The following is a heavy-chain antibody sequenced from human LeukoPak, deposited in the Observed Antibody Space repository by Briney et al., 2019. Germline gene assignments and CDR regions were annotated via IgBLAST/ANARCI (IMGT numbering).Heavy chain of an antibody. CDR1: GFTFSSYG. V-gene: IGHV3-30*18. J-gene: IGHJ3*02. D-gene: IGHD1/OR15-1a*01. Sequence: GGSLRLSCAASGFTFSSYGMHWVRQAPGKGLEWVAVISYDGSNKYYADSVKGRFTISRDNSKNTLYLQMNSLRAEDTAVYYCAKDVGTTTGGPDAFDIWGQGTMVTVSS. CDR3: AKDVGTTTGGPDAFDI. CDR2: ISYDGSNK.